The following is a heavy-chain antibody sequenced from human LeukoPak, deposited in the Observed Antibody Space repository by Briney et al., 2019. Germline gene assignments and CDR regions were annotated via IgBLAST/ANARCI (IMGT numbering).Heavy chain of an antibody. J-gene: IGHJ5*02. Sequence: GSSVKVSCKASGGTFSSYAISWVRQAPGQGLEWMGGIIPIFGTANYAQKFQGRVTITTDESTSTAYMELSSLRSEDTAVYYCARGVGELLVKDWFDPWGQGTLVTVSS. CDR2: IIPIFGTA. V-gene: IGHV1-69*05. CDR1: GGTFSSYA. CDR3: ARGVGELLVKDWFDP. D-gene: IGHD3-10*01.